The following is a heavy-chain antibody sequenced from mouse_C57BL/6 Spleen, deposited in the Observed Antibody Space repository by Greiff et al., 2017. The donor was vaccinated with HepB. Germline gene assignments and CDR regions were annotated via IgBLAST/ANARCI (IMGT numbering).Heavy chain of an antibody. CDR1: GFTFSSYG. J-gene: IGHJ4*01. CDR2: ISSGGSDT. CDR3: ERHERRNPVEGYAMEY. Sequence: EVQLVESGGDLVKPGGSLKLSCAASGFTFSSYGMSWVSQTPDKRLEWVATISSGGSDTYYPDSVKGRYTISRDNAKNTLYLQMSSLKSEDTARYYCERHERRNPVEGYAMEYWGQGTSVTVS. V-gene: IGHV5-6*01.